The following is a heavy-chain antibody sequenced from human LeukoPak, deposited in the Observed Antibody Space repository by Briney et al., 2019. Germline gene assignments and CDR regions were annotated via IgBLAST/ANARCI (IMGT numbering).Heavy chain of an antibody. CDR2: INPNSGGT. V-gene: IGHV1-2*02. J-gene: IGHJ4*02. Sequence: ASVKVSCKASGYTFTGYYMHWVRQAPGQGLEWMGWINPNSGGTNYAQKFQGRVTMTRDTSISTAYMELSRLRSDDTAVYYCARDMVRGGWLQFVGFGYWGQGTLVTVSS. CDR1: GYTFTGYY. CDR3: ARDMVRGGWLQFVGFGY. D-gene: IGHD5-24*01.